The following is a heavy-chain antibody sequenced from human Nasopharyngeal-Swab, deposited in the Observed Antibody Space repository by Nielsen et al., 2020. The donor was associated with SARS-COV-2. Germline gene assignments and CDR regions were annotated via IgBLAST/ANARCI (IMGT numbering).Heavy chain of an antibody. CDR1: GYLLSPSGMC. CDR3: ARTIAAAGMGFDP. V-gene: IGHV2-70*11. Sequence: SGPTLVNPTQLLTLICTLSGYLLSPSGMCVSWIRQPPGKALEWLVRIDWDDDKYYNTSLKTRLTISKDTSKNQVVLTMTNMDPVDTATYYCARTIAAAGMGFDPWGQGTLVTVSS. D-gene: IGHD6-13*01. CDR2: IDWDDDK. J-gene: IGHJ5*02.